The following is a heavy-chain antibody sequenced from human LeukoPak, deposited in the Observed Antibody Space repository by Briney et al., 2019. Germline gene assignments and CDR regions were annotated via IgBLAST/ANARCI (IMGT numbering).Heavy chain of an antibody. CDR3: AREYSRPLETMVRGKQSRRGWFDP. CDR2: VNPASGGT. D-gene: IGHD3-10*01. J-gene: IGHJ5*02. CDR1: GYTFIAYY. V-gene: IGHV1-2*02. Sequence: ASVKVSCKASGYTFIAYYMHWVRQAPGQGLEWMGWVNPASGGTNYAQKFQGRVTMTRDTSLSTVYMDLSRLTSDDTAVYYCAREYSRPLETMVRGKQSRRGWFDPWGQGTLVTVSS.